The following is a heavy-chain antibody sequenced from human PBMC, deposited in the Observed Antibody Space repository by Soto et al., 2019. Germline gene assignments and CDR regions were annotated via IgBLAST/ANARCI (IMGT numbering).Heavy chain of an antibody. CDR1: GGSIGSHY. CDR3: ARGGAPTNCFGP. V-gene: IGHV4-59*11. CDR2: IYSSGST. J-gene: IGHJ5*02. Sequence: SETLSLTCTVSGGSIGSHYWSWIRQPPGKGLEWVGYIYSSGSTNYNPSLKSRVTISVDTSKNQFSLRLSSVNSADTAVYYCARGGAPTNCFGPWRQGTLVTVSS.